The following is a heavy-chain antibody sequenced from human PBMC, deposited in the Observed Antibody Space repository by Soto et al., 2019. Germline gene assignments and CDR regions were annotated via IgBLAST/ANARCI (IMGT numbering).Heavy chain of an antibody. Sequence: PGGSLRLSCAASGFTFSSYAMHWVRQAPGKGLEWVAVISYDGRNKYYADSVKGRFTISRDNSKNTLYLQMNSLRAEDTAVYYCARDYDSSGYPRYYFDYWGQGTLVTVSS. CDR1: GFTFSSYA. V-gene: IGHV3-30-3*01. J-gene: IGHJ4*02. D-gene: IGHD3-22*01. CDR3: ARDYDSSGYPRYYFDY. CDR2: ISYDGRNK.